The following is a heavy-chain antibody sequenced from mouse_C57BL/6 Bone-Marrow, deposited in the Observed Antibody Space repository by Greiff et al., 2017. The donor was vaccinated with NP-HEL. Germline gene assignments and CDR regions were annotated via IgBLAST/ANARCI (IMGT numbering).Heavy chain of an antibody. Sequence: EVKVVESGGGLVQPGGSLKLSCAASGFTFSDYYMYWVRQTPEKRLEWVAYISNGGGSTYYPDTVKGRFTISRDNAKNTLYLQMSRLKSEDSAMYYCAREGAYWGQGTSVTVSS. CDR1: GFTFSDYY. V-gene: IGHV5-12*01. CDR2: ISNGGGST. J-gene: IGHJ4*01. CDR3: AREGAY.